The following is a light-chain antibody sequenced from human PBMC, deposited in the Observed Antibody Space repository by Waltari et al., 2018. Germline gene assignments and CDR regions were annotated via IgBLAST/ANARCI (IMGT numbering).Light chain of an antibody. CDR2: DAS. Sequence: DIQMTQSPSSLSASVGDRVTITCQASQDISNYLNWYQQKPGTAPKLLSYDASNLDSGVPSRFSGSGSGTDFAVTISSLQPEDIATYYCQQYYNLPWTFGQGTKVEIK. CDR3: QQYYNLPWT. J-gene: IGKJ1*01. CDR1: QDISNY. V-gene: IGKV1-33*01.